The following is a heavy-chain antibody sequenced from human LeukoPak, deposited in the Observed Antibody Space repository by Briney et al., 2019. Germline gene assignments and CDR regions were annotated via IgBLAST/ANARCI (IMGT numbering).Heavy chain of an antibody. D-gene: IGHD5-18*01. CDR3: ARGGNSMSSMDDWFDP. Sequence: GASVKVSCKASGYTFTSYDINWVRQATGQGLEWMGWINPDSGGTKYARKFQGRVTMTRDTSISTAYLELSGLTFDDTAVYYCARGGNSMSSMDDWFDPWGQGALVTVS. CDR2: INPDSGGT. V-gene: IGHV1-2*02. J-gene: IGHJ5*02. CDR1: GYTFTSYD.